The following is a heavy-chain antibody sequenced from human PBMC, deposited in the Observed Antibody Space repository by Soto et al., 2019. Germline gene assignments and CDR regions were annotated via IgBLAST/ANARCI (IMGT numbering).Heavy chain of an antibody. Sequence: ASVKVSCKASGYTFTSYGISWVRQAPGQGLGWMGWISAYNGNTNYAQKLQGRVTMTTDTSTSTAYMELRSLRSDDTAVYYCARDKVGASVVWFDPWGQGTLVTVSS. CDR1: GYTFTSYG. V-gene: IGHV1-18*01. D-gene: IGHD1-26*01. CDR3: ARDKVGASVVWFDP. CDR2: ISAYNGNT. J-gene: IGHJ5*02.